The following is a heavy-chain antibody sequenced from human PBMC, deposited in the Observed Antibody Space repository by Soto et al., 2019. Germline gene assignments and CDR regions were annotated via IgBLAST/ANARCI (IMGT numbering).Heavy chain of an antibody. D-gene: IGHD5-12*01. CDR2: IYPSDSDT. Sequence: GESLKISCQGSGYSFTTHWIAWVRQMPGKGLEWMGIIYPSDSDTTYSPSFQGQVTISVDKSISTAYVQWSSLKASDSAIYYCARRSRSGYDWVGYNWFDPWGQGTLVTVSS. CDR1: GYSFTTHW. V-gene: IGHV5-51*01. CDR3: ARRSRSGYDWVGYNWFDP. J-gene: IGHJ5*02.